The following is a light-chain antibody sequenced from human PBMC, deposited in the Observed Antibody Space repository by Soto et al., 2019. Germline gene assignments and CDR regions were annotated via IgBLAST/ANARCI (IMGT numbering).Light chain of an antibody. J-gene: IGKJ5*01. CDR1: ESIARH. V-gene: IGKV1-39*01. CDR2: AAS. CDR3: QQTYSTLSIP. Sequence: DIQMTQSPSSLSASVGDRVTITCRASESIARHLNWYQQKPGRAPNLLIYAASSLQNGVPSRFRGGGSGTDFTLTISNLQPEDFATYYCQQTYSTLSIPFGQGTRLEIK.